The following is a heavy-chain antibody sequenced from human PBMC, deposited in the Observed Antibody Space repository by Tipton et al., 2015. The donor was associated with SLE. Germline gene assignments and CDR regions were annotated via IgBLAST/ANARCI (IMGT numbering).Heavy chain of an antibody. D-gene: IGHD1-1*01. CDR3: ASGFNFYFDY. CDR2: IYYSGIT. CDR1: GGSISSHY. Sequence: TLSLTCTVSGGSISSHYWSWIRQPPGKGLEWIGYIYYSGITYYNPSLKSRVTISVDTSKKQFSLKLNSVTAADTAVYYCASGFNFYFDYWGQGTLVTVSS. J-gene: IGHJ4*02. V-gene: IGHV4-59*11.